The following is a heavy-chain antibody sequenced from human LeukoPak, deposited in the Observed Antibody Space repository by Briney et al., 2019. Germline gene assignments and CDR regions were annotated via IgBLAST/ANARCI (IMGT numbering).Heavy chain of an antibody. D-gene: IGHD1-14*01. Sequence: GGSLRLSCAASGFTFSTYTIHWVRQAPGKGLEWVSGISWNSGSIGYADSVKGRFTISRDNAKNSLYLQMNSLRGDDTALYYCAKDRRNDFDYWGQGTLVTVSS. CDR3: AKDRRNDFDY. CDR1: GFTFSTYT. J-gene: IGHJ4*02. CDR2: ISWNSGSI. V-gene: IGHV3-9*01.